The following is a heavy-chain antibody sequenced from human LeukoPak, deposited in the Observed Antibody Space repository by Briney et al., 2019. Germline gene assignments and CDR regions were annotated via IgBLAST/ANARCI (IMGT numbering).Heavy chain of an antibody. J-gene: IGHJ4*02. D-gene: IGHD3-16*01. CDR2: IYYSGST. CDR1: GGSISSSSYY. Sequence: ASETLSLTCTVSGGSISSSSYYWGWIRQPPGKGLEWIGSIYYSGSTYYNPSLKSRVTISVDTSKNQFSLKLSSVTAADTAVYYCARGYDLYRYWGQGTLVTVSS. CDR3: ARGYDLYRY. V-gene: IGHV4-39*07.